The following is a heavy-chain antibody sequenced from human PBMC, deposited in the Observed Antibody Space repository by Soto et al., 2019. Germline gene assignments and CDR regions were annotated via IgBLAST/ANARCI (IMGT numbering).Heavy chain of an antibody. CDR1: GFTFSSYG. V-gene: IGHV3-33*01. CDR2: IWSDGSNR. Sequence: QVQLVESGGGVVQPGRSLRLSCAASGFTFSSYGMHWVRQAPGKGLEWVAFIWSDGSNRYYADAVKGRFTISRDNSKNTLYLQMNSLRAEDTAVYFCARLPQNYYYSSGYYRGNAFDMWGQGTMVTVSS. CDR3: ARLPQNYYYSSGYYRGNAFDM. J-gene: IGHJ3*02. D-gene: IGHD3-22*01.